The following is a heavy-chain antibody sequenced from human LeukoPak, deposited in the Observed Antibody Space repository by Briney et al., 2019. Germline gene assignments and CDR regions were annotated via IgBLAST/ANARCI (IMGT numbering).Heavy chain of an antibody. J-gene: IGHJ4*02. CDR1: GFTFSSYS. Sequence: GGSLRLSCAASGFTFSSYSMNWVRQAPGKGLEWVSSISSSSSYIYYADSVKGRFTISRDNAKNSLYLQMNSLRAEDTAVYYCARVEECYYGSGSYYYDYWGQGTLVTVSS. CDR3: ARVEECYYGSGSYYYDY. CDR2: ISSSSSYI. D-gene: IGHD3-10*01. V-gene: IGHV3-21*01.